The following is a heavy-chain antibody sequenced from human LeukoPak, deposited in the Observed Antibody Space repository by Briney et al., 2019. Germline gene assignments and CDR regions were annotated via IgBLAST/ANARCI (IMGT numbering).Heavy chain of an antibody. J-gene: IGHJ6*02. V-gene: IGHV3-53*01. CDR3: ARRPYSDTSGRLSDV. Sequence: GGSLRLSCAASGFIVSSNYMNWVRQAPGKGLEWVSVIYSGGSTYYADSVKGRFTISRDNAKNSLYLQMNSLRDEDTAVYFCARRPYSDTSGRLSDVWGQGTTVTVSS. CDR1: GFIVSSNY. CDR2: IYSGGST. D-gene: IGHD3-22*01.